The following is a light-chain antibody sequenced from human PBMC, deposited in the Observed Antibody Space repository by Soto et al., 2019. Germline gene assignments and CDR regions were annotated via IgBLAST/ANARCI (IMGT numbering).Light chain of an antibody. V-gene: IGKV3-20*01. Sequence: EIVLTQSPGTLSLSPGERATLSCRASQSISSSYLAWYQQKPGQAPRLLIFGASSRPTGIPDRFSGSVSGTDFTLTISRLEPEDFAVYFCQQYGRSPYTFGQGTKLEIK. CDR1: QSISSSY. CDR2: GAS. J-gene: IGKJ2*01. CDR3: QQYGRSPYT.